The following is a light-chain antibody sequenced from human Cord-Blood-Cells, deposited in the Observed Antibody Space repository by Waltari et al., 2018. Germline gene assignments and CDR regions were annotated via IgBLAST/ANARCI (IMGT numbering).Light chain of an antibody. J-gene: IGLJ1*01. CDR3: NSRDSSGNHYV. Sequence: SSELTQDPAVSVALGRQVRLPCQGDSLRSFFASWYQQKPGQAPVLVIYGKNNRPSGIPDRFSVSSSGNTASLTITGAQAEDEADYYCNSRDSSGNHYVFGTGTKVTVL. CDR2: GKN. V-gene: IGLV3-19*01. CDR1: SLRSFF.